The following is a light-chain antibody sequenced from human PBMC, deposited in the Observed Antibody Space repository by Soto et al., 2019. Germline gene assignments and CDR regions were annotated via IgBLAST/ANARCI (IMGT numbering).Light chain of an antibody. V-gene: IGKV3-20*01. Sequence: EIVSTQSPGTLSLSPGERATLSCRASQGVSSTYLAWYQQKPGQAPRLLISGASFRATGIPDRFSGSGSGTDFTLTISRLEPEDVAVYYCQQFGGSSRTFGQGTKVEIK. J-gene: IGKJ1*01. CDR3: QQFGGSSRT. CDR1: QGVSSTY. CDR2: GAS.